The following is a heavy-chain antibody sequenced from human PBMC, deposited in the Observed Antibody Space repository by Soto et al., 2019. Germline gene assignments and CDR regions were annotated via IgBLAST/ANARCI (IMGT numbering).Heavy chain of an antibody. J-gene: IGHJ4*02. CDR1: GGTFSTST. D-gene: IGHD5-12*01. CDR2: IIPILDTA. V-gene: IGHV1-69*08. Sequence: QVQLVQSGAEVKEPGSSVKVSCKASGGTFSTSTFTWVRQAPGQGLEWIGRIIPILDTADYAQKFQGSVTIAADKSTSTAFMGLSSVRSEDTGIYYCARDSPIGSVFSGYDAIDLWGQGTLVTVSP. CDR3: ARDSPIGSVFSGYDAIDL.